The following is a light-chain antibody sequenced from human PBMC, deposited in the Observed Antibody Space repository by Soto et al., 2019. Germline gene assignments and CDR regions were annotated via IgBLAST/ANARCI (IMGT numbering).Light chain of an antibody. CDR2: GAS. CDR3: QQYGDSPPYT. CDR1: RSISSTY. Sequence: EIVLTQSPGTLSLSPGERATLSCRASRSISSTYLAWYQQKPGQAPRLLIYGASIRATGIPDRFSGSGSGTDFTLTISRLEPEAVAVYYCQQYGDSPPYTFGQGTKLEIK. J-gene: IGKJ2*01. V-gene: IGKV3-20*01.